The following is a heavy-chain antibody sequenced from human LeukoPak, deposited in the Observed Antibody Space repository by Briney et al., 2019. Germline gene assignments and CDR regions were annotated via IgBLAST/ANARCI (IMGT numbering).Heavy chain of an antibody. CDR2: VDHTGST. J-gene: IGHJ6*03. CDR1: DDSITMYY. CDR3: ARGRVSSRTWYSTYYYYFYMGV. D-gene: IGHD1-1*01. V-gene: IGHV4-59*01. Sequence: SETLSLTCSVSDDSITMYYWTWIRQPPGKGLEWIGYVDHTGSTNFNPSLNGRVSISRDTTNNLFSLRLRSVTAADTAVYFCARGRVSSRTWYSTYYYYFYMGVWGKGTTVTVSS.